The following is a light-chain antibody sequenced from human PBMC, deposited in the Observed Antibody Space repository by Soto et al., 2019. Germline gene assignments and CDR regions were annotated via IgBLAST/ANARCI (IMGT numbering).Light chain of an antibody. V-gene: IGLV2-14*03. CDR3: SSYTSSTPLV. Sequence: QSVLTQPASVSASPGQSITISCTGTRGDIGGYNYVSWYQQHPGKAPKLMIYDVYHRPSGVSNRFSASKSGNTASLTISGLQAEDEADYYCSSYTSSTPLVFGTGTKVTVL. J-gene: IGLJ1*01. CDR2: DVY. CDR1: RGDIGGYNY.